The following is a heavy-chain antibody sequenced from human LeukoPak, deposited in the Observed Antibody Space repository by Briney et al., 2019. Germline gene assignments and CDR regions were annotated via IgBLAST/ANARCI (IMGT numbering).Heavy chain of an antibody. CDR1: GGSFSGYY. CDR3: ARLNYYDSSGYPTYYYYYMDA. Sequence: PSETLSLTCAVYGGSFSGYYWSWIRQPPGKGLEWIGEINHSGSTNYNPSLKSRVTISVDTSKNQFSLKLSSVTAADTAVYYCARLNYYDSSGYPTYYYYYMDAWGKGTTVTVSS. J-gene: IGHJ6*03. CDR2: INHSGST. V-gene: IGHV4-34*01. D-gene: IGHD3-22*01.